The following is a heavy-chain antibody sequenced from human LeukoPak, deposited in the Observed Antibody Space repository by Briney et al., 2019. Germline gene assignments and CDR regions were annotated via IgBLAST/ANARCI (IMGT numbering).Heavy chain of an antibody. D-gene: IGHD3-22*01. J-gene: IGHJ3*02. CDR2: ISSSGSTI. V-gene: IGHV3-48*03. CDR1: GFTFSSYE. Sequence: GGSLRLSCAASGFTFSSYEMDWVRQAPGKGLEWVSYISSSGSTIYYADSVKGRFTISRDNAKNSLYLQMNSLRAEDTAVYYCAKEVTPDRSGFDAFDIWGQGTMVAVSS. CDR3: AKEVTPDRSGFDAFDI.